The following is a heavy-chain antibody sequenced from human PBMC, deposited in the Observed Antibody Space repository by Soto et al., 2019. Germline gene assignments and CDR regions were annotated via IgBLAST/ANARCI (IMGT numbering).Heavy chain of an antibody. CDR2: ISSSSSYI. Sequence: EVQLVESGGGLVKPGGSLRLSCAASGFTFSSYSMNWVRQAPGKGLEWVSSISSSSSYIYYADSGKGRFTISRDNAKNSLYLQMNSLRAEDTAVYYCARWSARQTYGMDVWGQGTTVTVSS. J-gene: IGHJ6*02. CDR1: GFTFSSYS. CDR3: ARWSARQTYGMDV. V-gene: IGHV3-21*01.